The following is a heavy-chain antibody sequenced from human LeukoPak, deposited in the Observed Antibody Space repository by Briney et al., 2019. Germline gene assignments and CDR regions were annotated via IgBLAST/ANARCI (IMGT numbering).Heavy chain of an antibody. CDR2: INPNSGGT. CDR3: ARERIFYGSGSYGLAGLFDY. J-gene: IGHJ4*02. CDR1: GYTFTGYY. V-gene: IGHV1-2*02. D-gene: IGHD3-10*01. Sequence: ASVKVSCKAPGYTFTGYYMHWVRQAPGQGLEWMGWINPNSGGTNYAQKFQGRVTMTRDTSISTAYMELSRLRSDDTAVYYCARERIFYGSGSYGLAGLFDYWGQGTLVTVSS.